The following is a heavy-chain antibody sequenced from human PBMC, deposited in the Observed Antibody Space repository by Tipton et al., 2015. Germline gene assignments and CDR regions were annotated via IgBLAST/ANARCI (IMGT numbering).Heavy chain of an antibody. Sequence: GLVKPSETLSLTCTVSGGSVSSGNYYWSWIRQPPGKGLAWIGFIYYDGSTNYNPSLTSRIIISVDMSKNQFPLKLTSVTAADTAVYYCARAVPGESFYDCWSGYRGPYYGMDVWGQGTTVIVSS. J-gene: IGHJ6*02. CDR3: ARAVPGESFYDCWSGYRGPYYGMDV. CDR1: GGSVSSGNYY. V-gene: IGHV4-61*01. D-gene: IGHD3-3*01. CDR2: IYYDGST.